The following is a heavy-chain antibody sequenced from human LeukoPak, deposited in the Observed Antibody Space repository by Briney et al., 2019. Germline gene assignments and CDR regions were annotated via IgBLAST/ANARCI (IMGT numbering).Heavy chain of an antibody. CDR1: GFTFSSYA. CDR3: AKLLSNSGRFLY. V-gene: IGHV3-30*04. Sequence: GGSLRLSCAASGFTFSSYAIHWVRQAPGKGLEWVAVISFDGTHDFYADSVKGRFTISRDNSKNTLYLQMNSLRADDTAVYYCAKLLSNSGRFLYWGQGTLVTVSS. CDR2: ISFDGTHD. D-gene: IGHD4-23*01. J-gene: IGHJ4*02.